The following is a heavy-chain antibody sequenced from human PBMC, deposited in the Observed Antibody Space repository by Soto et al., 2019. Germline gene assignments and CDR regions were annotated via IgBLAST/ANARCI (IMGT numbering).Heavy chain of an antibody. J-gene: IGHJ3*02. Sequence: GGSLSLSCAASGFTFSSYAMSWVRQAPGKGLEWVSAISGSGGSTYYADSVKGRFTISRDNSKNTLYLQMNSLRAEDTAVYYCAKGGLKYSSGWYGGDAFDIWGQGTMVTVSS. CDR3: AKGGLKYSSGWYGGDAFDI. CDR2: ISGSGGST. CDR1: GFTFSSYA. V-gene: IGHV3-23*01. D-gene: IGHD6-19*01.